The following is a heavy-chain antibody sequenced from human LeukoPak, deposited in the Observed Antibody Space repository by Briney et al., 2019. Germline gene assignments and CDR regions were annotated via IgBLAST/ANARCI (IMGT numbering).Heavy chain of an antibody. D-gene: IGHD4-17*01. CDR3: ATNYGDYVNWFDP. V-gene: IGHV3-23*01. J-gene: IGHJ5*02. CDR2: ISASGSST. CDR1: GFTFRNYA. Sequence: GGSLRLSCAASGFTFRNYAMSWVRQAPGQGLEWVSSISASGSSTYSADSVKGRFTIYRDNSKNTVSLQMNSLRAEDTAKYYCATNYGDYVNWFDPWGQGTRVTVSS.